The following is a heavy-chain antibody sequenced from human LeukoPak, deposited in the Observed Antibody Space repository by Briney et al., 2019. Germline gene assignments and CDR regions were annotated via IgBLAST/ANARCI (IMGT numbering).Heavy chain of an antibody. J-gene: IGHJ4*02. CDR1: GGTFSSYA. D-gene: IGHD5-24*01. Sequence: SVKVSCKASGGTFSSYAISWVRQAPGQGLEWMGGIIPIFGTANYAQKFQGRVSITTDESSTTAYMELSSLRSEDTAFYYCATTSVRDGFNYFDYWGQGTLVPVSS. CDR3: ATTSVRDGFNYFDY. V-gene: IGHV1-69*05. CDR2: IIPIFGTA.